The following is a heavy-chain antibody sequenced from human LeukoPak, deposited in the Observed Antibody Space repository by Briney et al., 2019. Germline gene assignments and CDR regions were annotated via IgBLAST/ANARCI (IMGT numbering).Heavy chain of an antibody. CDR3: ASWGYYYDSSGYYHSVGAFDI. D-gene: IGHD3-22*01. V-gene: IGHV4-59*01. CDR1: GGSISSYY. Sequence: SETLSLTCTVSGGSISSYYWSWIRQPPGKGLEWIGYIYYSGSTNYNPSLKSRVTISVDTSKNQFSLKLSSVTAADTAVYYCASWGYYYDSSGYYHSVGAFDIWGQGTMVTVSS. CDR2: IYYSGST. J-gene: IGHJ3*02.